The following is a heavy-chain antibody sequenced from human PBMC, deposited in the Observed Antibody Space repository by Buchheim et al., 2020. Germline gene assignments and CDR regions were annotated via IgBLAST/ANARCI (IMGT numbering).Heavy chain of an antibody. D-gene: IGHD3-22*01. CDR3: ARDSYYYDSSGYYEWNYYYYGMDV. V-gene: IGHV4-59*01. CDR2: IYYSGST. Sequence: QVQLQESGPGLVKPSETLSLTCTVSGGSISSYYWSWIRQPPGKGLEWIGYIYYSGSTNYNPSLKSRVTISVDTSKNQFFLKLSSVTAADTAVYYCARDSYYYDSSGYYEWNYYYYGMDVWGQGTT. CDR1: GGSISSYY. J-gene: IGHJ6*02.